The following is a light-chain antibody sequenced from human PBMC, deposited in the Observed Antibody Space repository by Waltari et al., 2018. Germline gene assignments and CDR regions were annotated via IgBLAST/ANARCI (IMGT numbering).Light chain of an antibody. CDR2: AAS. Sequence: DIQMTPSPSSVSASVGDRVTITCRAIPDISSWLAWYQQKPGKAPKLLIYAASTLQSGVPSRFSCSGSGTDFTLTISSLKPEDFATYFCQQANSFPITFGQGTRLEIK. CDR3: QQANSFPIT. V-gene: IGKV1D-12*01. CDR1: PDISSW. J-gene: IGKJ5*01.